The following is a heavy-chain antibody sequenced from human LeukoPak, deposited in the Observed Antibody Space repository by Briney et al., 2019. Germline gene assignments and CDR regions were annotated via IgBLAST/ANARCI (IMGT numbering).Heavy chain of an antibody. CDR3: AKELSVVTHY. V-gene: IGHV3-23*01. D-gene: IGHD4-23*01. J-gene: IGHJ4*02. CDR2: ISGSGGYT. CDR1: GFTFSNYA. Sequence: GGSLRLSCATSGFTFSNYAMSWVRQAPGKGLEWASAISGSGGYTHYADSVKGRFTISRDNSKNTLYLQMNSLRAEDTAVYYCAKELSVVTHYWGQGTLVTVSS.